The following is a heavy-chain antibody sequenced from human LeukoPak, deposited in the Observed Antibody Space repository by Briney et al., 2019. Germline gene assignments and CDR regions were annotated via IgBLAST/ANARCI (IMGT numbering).Heavy chain of an antibody. CDR3: ARDGGYDFPNWFDP. D-gene: IGHD5-12*01. CDR2: ISAYNGNT. Sequence: ASVKVSCKASGYTFTSYGISWVRQAPGQGLEWMGWISAYNGNTNYAQKLQGRVTMTTATSTSTAYMELRSLRSDDTALYYCARDGGYDFPNWFDPWGQGTLVTVSS. J-gene: IGHJ5*02. V-gene: IGHV1-18*01. CDR1: GYTFTSYG.